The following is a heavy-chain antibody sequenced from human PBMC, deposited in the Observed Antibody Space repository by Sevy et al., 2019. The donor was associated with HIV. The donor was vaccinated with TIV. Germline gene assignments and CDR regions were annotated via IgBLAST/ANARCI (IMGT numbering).Heavy chain of an antibody. CDR2: ISYDGRHK. V-gene: IGHV3-30*18. CDR1: GFTFSTYG. D-gene: IGHD2-15*01. Sequence: GGSLRLSCAASGFTFSTYGTHWVRQAPGKGLEWVAVISYDGRHKYYADSVKGRFTISRDNSKNTLDLQMNSLRAEDTAVYYCAKDRDIVIVLGATALRQWGQGTLVTASS. J-gene: IGHJ1*01. CDR3: AKDRDIVIVLGATALRQ.